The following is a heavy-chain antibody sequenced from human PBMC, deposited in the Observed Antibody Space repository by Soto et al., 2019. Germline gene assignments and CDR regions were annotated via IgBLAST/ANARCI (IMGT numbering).Heavy chain of an antibody. V-gene: IGHV4-4*02. D-gene: IGHD1-26*01. CDR1: GGSIRSNNW. Sequence: QVQLQESGPGLVKPSGTLSLTCAVSGGSIRSNNWWSWVRQPPGKGLEWIGEIFHSGSTHYNPSLKTRITLSXXKSKNQFSLKLSSVTAADTAVYYCARVYSGSYSDYWGQGTLVTVSS. CDR3: ARVYSGSYSDY. CDR2: IFHSGST. J-gene: IGHJ4*02.